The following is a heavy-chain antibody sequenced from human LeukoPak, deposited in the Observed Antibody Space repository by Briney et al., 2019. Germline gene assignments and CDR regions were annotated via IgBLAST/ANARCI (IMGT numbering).Heavy chain of an antibody. V-gene: IGHV3-30*18. CDR2: ISYDGSNK. Sequence: PGRSLRLSCAASGFTFSSYGMHWVRQAPGKGLEWVAVISYDGSNKYYADSVKGRFTISRDNSKNTLYLQMNSLRAEDTAVYYCAKGKQQLASYFQHWGQGTLVTVSS. D-gene: IGHD6-13*01. CDR1: GFTFSSYG. J-gene: IGHJ1*01. CDR3: AKGKQQLASYFQH.